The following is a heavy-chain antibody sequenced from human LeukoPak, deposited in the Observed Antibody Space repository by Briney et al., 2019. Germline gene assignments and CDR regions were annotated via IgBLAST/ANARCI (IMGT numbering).Heavy chain of an antibody. CDR2: ISGSDGTT. Sequence: GGSLRLSCAASGFTFSSYAMSWVRQAPGKGLEWVSAISGSDGTTYYADSVKGRVTISRDNSKNTLYLQVNSLRVEDTAVYYCAKDRLGAMMYFDFWGQGTLVTVSS. D-gene: IGHD1-26*01. CDR1: GFTFSSYA. J-gene: IGHJ4*02. V-gene: IGHV3-23*01. CDR3: AKDRLGAMMYFDF.